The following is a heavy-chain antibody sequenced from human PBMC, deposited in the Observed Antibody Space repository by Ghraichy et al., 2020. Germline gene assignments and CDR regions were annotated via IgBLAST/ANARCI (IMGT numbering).Heavy chain of an antibody. CDR3: TTRPDSSGYRMYPSAEYFQH. J-gene: IGHJ1*01. Sequence: GGSLRLSCAASGFTFSNAWMSWVRQAPGKGLEWVGHIKSKTDGGTTDYAAPVKGRFTISRDDSKNTLYLQMNSLKTEDTAVYYCTTRPDSSGYRMYPSAEYFQHWGQGTLVTVSS. CDR2: IKSKTDGGTT. V-gene: IGHV3-15*01. CDR1: GFTFSNAW. D-gene: IGHD3-22*01.